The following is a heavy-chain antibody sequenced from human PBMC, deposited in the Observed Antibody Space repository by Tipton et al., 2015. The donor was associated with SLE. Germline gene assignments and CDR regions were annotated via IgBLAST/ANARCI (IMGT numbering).Heavy chain of an antibody. CDR1: GGSISSYY. J-gene: IGHJ6*02. Sequence: LRLSCTVSGGSISSYYWSWIRQPAGKGLEWIGRIYTSGSTNYNPSLKSRVTMSVDTPKNQFSLKVSSVTAADTAVYYCAGVQPLFSGYYFNYYYYDMDVWGQGTTVTVSS. CDR3: AGVQPLFSGYYFNYYYYDMDV. D-gene: IGHD3-22*01. CDR2: IYTSGST. V-gene: IGHV4-4*07.